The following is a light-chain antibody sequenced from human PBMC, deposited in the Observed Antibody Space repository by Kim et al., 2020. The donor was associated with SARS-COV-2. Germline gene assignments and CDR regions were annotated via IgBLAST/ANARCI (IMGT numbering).Light chain of an antibody. J-gene: IGKJ2*01. CDR1: QSVGTN. CDR3: QQYSDWPRT. CDR2: GAS. Sequence: SVSPGERATLSCRASQSVGTNLAWYQQRPGQAPRLLIYGASTRAAVIPARFSGSGSETEFTLTISSLQSGDIAIYYCQQYSDWPRTFGQGTKLEI. V-gene: IGKV3-15*01.